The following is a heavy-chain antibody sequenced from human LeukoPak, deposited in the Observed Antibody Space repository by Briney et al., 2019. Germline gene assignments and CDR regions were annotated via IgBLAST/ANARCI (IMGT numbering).Heavy chain of an antibody. CDR1: GFTFSSYA. CDR2: ISGSGGST. V-gene: IGHV3-23*01. D-gene: IGHD6-19*01. CDR3: ARDHLSSGSSPDYYYYYYMDV. Sequence: GGSLRLSCAASGFTFSSYAMSWVRQAPGKGLEWVSAISGSGGSTYYADSVKGRFTISRDNAKNTLYLQMNSLRAEDTAVYYCARDHLSSGSSPDYYYYYYMDVWGKGTTVTISS. J-gene: IGHJ6*03.